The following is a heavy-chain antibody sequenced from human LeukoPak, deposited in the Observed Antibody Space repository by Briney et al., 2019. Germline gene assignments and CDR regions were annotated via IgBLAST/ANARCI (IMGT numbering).Heavy chain of an antibody. Sequence: SETLSLTCTVSGGSISSYYWSWIRQPPGKGLEWIGYIYYSGSTNYNPSLKSRVTISVDTSKNQFSLKLSSVTAADTAVYYCARRPSSRFNWFDPWGQGTLVTVSS. CDR3: ARRPSSRFNWFDP. CDR2: IYYSGST. V-gene: IGHV4-59*08. J-gene: IGHJ5*02. CDR1: GGSISSYY.